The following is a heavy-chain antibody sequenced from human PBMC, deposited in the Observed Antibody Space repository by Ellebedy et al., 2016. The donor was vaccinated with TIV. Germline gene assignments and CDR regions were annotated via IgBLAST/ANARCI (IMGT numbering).Heavy chain of an antibody. CDR3: ARANLGATMGGDFDY. CDR2: IIPIFGTA. J-gene: IGHJ4*02. CDR1: GGTFSSYA. Sequence: AASVKVSCKASGGTFSSYAISWVRQAPGQGLEWMGGIIPIFGTANYAQKFQGRVTITADESTSTAYMELSSLRSEDTAVYYCARANLGATMGGDFDYWGQGTLVTVSS. V-gene: IGHV1-69*13. D-gene: IGHD1-26*01.